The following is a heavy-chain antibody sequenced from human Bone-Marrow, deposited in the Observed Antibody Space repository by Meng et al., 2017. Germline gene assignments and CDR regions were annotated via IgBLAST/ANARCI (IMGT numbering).Heavy chain of an antibody. D-gene: IGHD2-2*01. V-gene: IGHV1-2*02. CDR2: INPNSGGT. Sequence: ASVKVSCKPSGYNFPDYYIHWVRRAPGQGLEWMGWINPNSGGTNYAQKFQGRVTMTRDTSISTAYMELSRLRSDDTAVYYCARAYCSSTSCYGGWFDPWGQGTLVTVSS. J-gene: IGHJ5*02. CDR3: ARAYCSSTSCYGGWFDP. CDR1: GYNFPDYY.